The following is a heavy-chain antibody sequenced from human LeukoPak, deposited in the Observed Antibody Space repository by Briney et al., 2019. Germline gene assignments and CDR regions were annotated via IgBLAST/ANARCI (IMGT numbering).Heavy chain of an antibody. J-gene: IGHJ4*02. CDR2: IKSKTDDGTT. CDR3: TTRSKRPEYYYDSSGLDY. CDR1: GFTFSNAW. Sequence: PGGSLRLSCAASGFTFSNAWMSWVRQAPGKGLEWVGRIKSKTDDGTTDYAAPVKGRFTISRDDSKNTLYLQMNSLKTEDTAVYYCTTRSKRPEYYYDSSGLDYWGQGTLVTVSS. D-gene: IGHD3-22*01. V-gene: IGHV3-15*01.